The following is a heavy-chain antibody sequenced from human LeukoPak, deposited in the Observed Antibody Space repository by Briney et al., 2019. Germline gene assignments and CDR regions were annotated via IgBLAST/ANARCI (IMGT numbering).Heavy chain of an antibody. CDR3: ASGGHIDY. J-gene: IGHJ4*02. Sequence: PGGSLRLSCAGSGFSFRSFWWSWVRKAPGKGLEWVANIDEDGNEKNYVDFVKGRFTISRDNAKNSLYLQMNSLRVEDTAVYYCASGGHIDYCGQGTLVTVSS. CDR1: GFSFRSFW. D-gene: IGHD3-16*01. V-gene: IGHV3-7*01. CDR2: IDEDGNEK.